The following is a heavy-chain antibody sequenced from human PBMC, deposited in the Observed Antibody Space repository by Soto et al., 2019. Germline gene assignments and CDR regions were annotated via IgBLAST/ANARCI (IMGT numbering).Heavy chain of an antibody. CDR2: ISGPSIYI. CDR1: GFTFGGYS. V-gene: IGHV3-21*01. Sequence: EVQLVESGRGQVKPGGTLRLSCVASGFTFGGYSINWVRQAPGKGLEWVSYISGPSIYIYYADSVKGRFTISRDNAKIAVYLQMNSLRAEDTAVYYCARGFRNGFNVWGQGTTVSVSS. CDR3: ARGFRNGFNV. J-gene: IGHJ6*02. D-gene: IGHD2-8*01.